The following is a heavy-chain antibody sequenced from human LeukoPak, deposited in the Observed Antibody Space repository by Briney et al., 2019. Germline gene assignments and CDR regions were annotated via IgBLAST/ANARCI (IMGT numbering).Heavy chain of an antibody. CDR2: ITGSGDYT. V-gene: IGHV3-23*01. Sequence: GGSLRLSCAASGFTFSSYAMSWVRQAPGKGLEWVSAITGSGDYTNFADSVKGRLTISRDNSKNTLYLQMNSLRAEDTAVYYCAKDDRNYGDTNWFDPWGQETLVTVSS. CDR1: GFTFSSYA. J-gene: IGHJ5*02. D-gene: IGHD4-11*01. CDR3: AKDDRNYGDTNWFDP.